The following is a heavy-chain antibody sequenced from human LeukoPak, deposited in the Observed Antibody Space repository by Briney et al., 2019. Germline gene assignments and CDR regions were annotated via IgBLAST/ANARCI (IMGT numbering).Heavy chain of an antibody. CDR1: GFTFSSYS. J-gene: IGHJ3*02. D-gene: IGHD4-17*01. V-gene: IGHV3-21*01. CDR3: ARVYDGDYAFDI. Sequence: GGSLRLSCAASGFTFSSYSMNWVRQAPGKGLEWVSSISSGSSYIYYADSVKGRFTISRDNAKNSLYLQMNSLRAEDTAVYYCARVYDGDYAFDIWGQGTMVTVSS. CDR2: ISSGSSYI.